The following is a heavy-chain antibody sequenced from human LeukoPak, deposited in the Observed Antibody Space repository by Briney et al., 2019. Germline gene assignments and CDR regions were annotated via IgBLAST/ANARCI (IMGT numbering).Heavy chain of an antibody. J-gene: IGHJ4*02. V-gene: IGHV3-9*01. Sequence: GGSLRLSCAASGFIFDDYAMHWVRLTPGKGLEWVSGISWNSGSIGYADSVKGRFTISRDNAKNSLYLQMNSLRTEDTASYYCVKGSRSTMIVVVLPYFDYWGQGTLVTVSS. D-gene: IGHD3-22*01. CDR1: GFIFDDYA. CDR2: ISWNSGSI. CDR3: VKGSRSTMIVVVLPYFDY.